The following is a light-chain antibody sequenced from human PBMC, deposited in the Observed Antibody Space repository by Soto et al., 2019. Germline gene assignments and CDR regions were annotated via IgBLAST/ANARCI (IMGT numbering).Light chain of an antibody. Sequence: DIVMTQSPLSLPVTPGEPASISCRSGQSLLHTNGYTYLDWYLQKPRQSPKLLIYLGSTRASGVPDRFSGSGSGTDFTLTISRVEAEDVGVYYCMQALHTPWTFGQGTKLEIK. CDR1: QSLLHTNGYTY. CDR3: MQALHTPWT. CDR2: LGS. J-gene: IGKJ2*02. V-gene: IGKV2-28*01.